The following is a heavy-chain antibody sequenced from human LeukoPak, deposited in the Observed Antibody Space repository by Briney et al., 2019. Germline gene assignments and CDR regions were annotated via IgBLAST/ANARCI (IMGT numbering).Heavy chain of an antibody. Sequence: PGGSLRLSCAASGFTFSRYWMSWARQAPGKGLEWVANIKEDGTVKYYVESVKGRFTISRDNAKNSLYLQMNSLRAEDTAVYYCATSITMFDYWGQGTLVTVSS. V-gene: IGHV3-7*02. CDR3: ATSITMFDY. J-gene: IGHJ4*02. D-gene: IGHD3-10*01. CDR1: GFTFSRYW. CDR2: IKEDGTVK.